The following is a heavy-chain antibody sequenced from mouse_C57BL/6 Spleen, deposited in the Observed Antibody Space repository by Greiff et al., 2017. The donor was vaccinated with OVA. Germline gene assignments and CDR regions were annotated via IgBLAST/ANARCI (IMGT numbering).Heavy chain of an antibody. CDR1: GYTFTDYN. J-gene: IGHJ4*01. D-gene: IGHD2-3*01. CDR2: INPNNGGT. V-gene: IGHV1-22*01. Sequence: EVHLVESGPELVKPGASVKMSCKASGYTFTDYNMHWVKQSHGKSLEWIGYINPNNGGTSYNQKFKGKATLTVNKSSSTAYMELRSLTSEDSAVYYCASGFDGYYVRAMDYWGQGTSVTVSS. CDR3: ASGFDGYYVRAMDY.